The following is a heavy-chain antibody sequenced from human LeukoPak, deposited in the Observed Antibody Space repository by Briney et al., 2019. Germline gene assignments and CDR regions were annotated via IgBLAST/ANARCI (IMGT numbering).Heavy chain of an antibody. V-gene: IGHV4-39*01. CDR2: IYYSGST. D-gene: IGHD2-2*02. J-gene: IGHJ6*03. CDR3: ARGRRGYCSSTSCYTLPYYYYYYMDV. Sequence: SETLSLTCTVSGGSISSSSYYWGWIRQPPGKGLEWIGSIYYSGSTYYNPSLKSRVTIYVDTSKNQFSLNLSSVTAADTAVYYCARGRRGYCSSTSCYTLPYYYYYYMDVWGKGTTVTVSS. CDR1: GGSISSSSYY.